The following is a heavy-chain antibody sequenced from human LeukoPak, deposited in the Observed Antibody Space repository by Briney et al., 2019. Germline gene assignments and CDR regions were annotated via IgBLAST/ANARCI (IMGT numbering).Heavy chain of an antibody. CDR2: INHSGGT. J-gene: IGHJ4*02. D-gene: IGHD2-2*01. V-gene: IGHV4-34*01. Sequence: SETLSLTCAVYGGSFSGYYWSWVRQPSGKGLEWIGEINHSGGTNYNPSLKSRVTISVDTSKNQFSLRLSAVTAAGTAGYFCAVLHCRSTSCQMVLDYWGQGTLVTVSS. CDR3: AVLHCRSTSCQMVLDY. CDR1: GGSFSGYY.